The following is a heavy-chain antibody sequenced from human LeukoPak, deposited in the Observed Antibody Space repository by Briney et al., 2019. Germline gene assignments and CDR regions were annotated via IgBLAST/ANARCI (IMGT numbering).Heavy chain of an antibody. J-gene: IGHJ3*02. D-gene: IGHD3-10*01. V-gene: IGHV4-59*01. CDR2: IYYSGST. Sequence: SETLSLTCTVSGGSISSYYWSWIRQPPGKGLEWIGYIYYSGSTNYNPSLKSRVTISVDTSKNQFSLKLSSVTAADTAVYYCARDRGELLWFGELLSNNLWGAFDIWGQGTMATVSS. CDR1: GGSISSYY. CDR3: ARDRGELLWFGELLSNNLWGAFDI.